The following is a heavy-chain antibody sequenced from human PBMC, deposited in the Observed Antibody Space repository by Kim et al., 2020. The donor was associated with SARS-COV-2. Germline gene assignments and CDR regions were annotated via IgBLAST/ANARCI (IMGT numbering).Heavy chain of an antibody. CDR2: ISTTGNYI. CDR3: ASLHQGPIGLPPGTLLQEHL. CDR1: GFTFSSYS. V-gene: IGHV3-21*01. J-gene: IGHJ6*01. Sequence: GGSLRLSCAASGFTFSSYSMIWVRQAPGGGLGWVSLISTTGNYIYYADSLKVRITIARDNTKNSLLLQMNSLRPDDTAVYYCASLHQGPIGLPPGTLLQEHLWG.